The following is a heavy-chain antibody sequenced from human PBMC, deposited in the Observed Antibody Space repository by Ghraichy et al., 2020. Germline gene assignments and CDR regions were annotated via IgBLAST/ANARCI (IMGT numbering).Heavy chain of an antibody. CDR2: ISSSSSTI. CDR1: GFTFSSYS. J-gene: IGHJ6*02. Sequence: GESLNISCAASGFTFSSYSMNWVRQAPGKGLEWVSYISSSSSTIYYADSVKGRFTISRDNAKNSLYLQMNSLRAEDTAVYYCARDRLGEYDILTGYYRLHYGMDVWGQGTTVTVSS. D-gene: IGHD3-9*01. CDR3: ARDRLGEYDILTGYYRLHYGMDV. V-gene: IGHV3-48*04.